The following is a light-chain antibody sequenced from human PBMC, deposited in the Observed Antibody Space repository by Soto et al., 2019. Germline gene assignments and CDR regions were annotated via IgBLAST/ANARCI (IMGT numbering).Light chain of an antibody. CDR1: QSVSNNY. Sequence: EVVLTQSPGTLSLSPGERSTLSFRASQSVSNNYLAWYQQKPGQAPRLLIYEGSSRAAGIPDRFGGSGSGTDFTLTISRLEPEDFAVYYCQQYINLWTFGQGTKVDIK. J-gene: IGKJ1*01. CDR3: QQYINLWT. V-gene: IGKV3-20*01. CDR2: EGS.